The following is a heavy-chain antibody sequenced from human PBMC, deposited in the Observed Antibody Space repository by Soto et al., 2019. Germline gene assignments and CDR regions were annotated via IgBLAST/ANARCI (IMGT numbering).Heavy chain of an antibody. D-gene: IGHD2-15*01. J-gene: IGHJ3*02. Sequence: QVQLQQWGAGLLKPSETLSLTCAVYGGSFSGYFWSWIRQPPGKGLEWIGEINHTGGTNYNPSLKSRVTISVDTSKNQFSLKLSSVTAADTAVYYCARDTVVVVAGYAFDIWGQGTMVTVSS. CDR1: GGSFSGYF. CDR2: INHTGGT. V-gene: IGHV4-34*01. CDR3: ARDTVVVVAGYAFDI.